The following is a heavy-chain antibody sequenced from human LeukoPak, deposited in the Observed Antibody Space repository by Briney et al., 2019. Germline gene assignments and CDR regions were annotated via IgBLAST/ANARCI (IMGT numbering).Heavy chain of an antibody. Sequence: SQTLSLTCAISGDSVSSNSAAWNWIRQSPSRGLEWLGRTNYRSKWYNDYAVSVKSRITINPDTSKNQFSLQLNSVTPEDTAVYYCAREGYSSGWYRTPENWFDPWGQGTLVTVSS. D-gene: IGHD6-19*01. CDR2: TNYRSKWYN. V-gene: IGHV6-1*01. CDR3: AREGYSSGWYRTPENWFDP. CDR1: GDSVSSNSAA. J-gene: IGHJ5*02.